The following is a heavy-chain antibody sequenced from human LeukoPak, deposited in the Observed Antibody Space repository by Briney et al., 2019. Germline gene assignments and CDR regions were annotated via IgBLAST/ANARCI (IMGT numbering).Heavy chain of an antibody. CDR3: ARAGPITPHSFRWLKYAFDA. D-gene: IGHD3-22*01. Sequence: PWGSLCLSCAASGFTFSRYDMHWVRQGTGDGLEWASVIGTLDDTYYPDSVKGRFTISRDNAKNSLYLQMNSLRAEDTAVYYCARAGPITPHSFRWLKYAFDAWSRSPTVTVSS. V-gene: IGHV3-13*04. J-gene: IGHJ3*01. CDR1: GFTFSRYD. CDR2: IGTLDDT.